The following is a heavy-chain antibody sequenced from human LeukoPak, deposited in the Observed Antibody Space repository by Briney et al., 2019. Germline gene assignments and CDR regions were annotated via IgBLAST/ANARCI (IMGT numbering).Heavy chain of an antibody. CDR1: GGSISSYY. D-gene: IGHD6-19*01. Sequence: PSETLSLTCTVSGGSISSYYWSWIPQPPGKGLEWIGYIYYSESTNYNPPLKSRVTISENTSKNQFSLKLSSVTAADTAVYYCAMASPIAVAGIWADWGQGTLVTVSS. CDR3: AMASPIAVAGIWAD. J-gene: IGHJ4*02. V-gene: IGHV4-59*01. CDR2: IYYSEST.